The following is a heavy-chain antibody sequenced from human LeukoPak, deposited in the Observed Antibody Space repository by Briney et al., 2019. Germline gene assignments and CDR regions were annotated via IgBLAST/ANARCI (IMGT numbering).Heavy chain of an antibody. D-gene: IGHD2-2*02. CDR1: GFTFSSYG. Sequence: GRSLRLSCAASGFTFSSYGMHWVRQAPGKGLEWVAVIWYDGSNKYYADSVKGRFTISRDNSKNTLYLQMNSLRAEDTAVYYCAKDGCSSTSCYKGLFDYWGQGTLVSVSS. CDR2: IWYDGSNK. CDR3: AKDGCSSTSCYKGLFDY. J-gene: IGHJ4*02. V-gene: IGHV3-33*06.